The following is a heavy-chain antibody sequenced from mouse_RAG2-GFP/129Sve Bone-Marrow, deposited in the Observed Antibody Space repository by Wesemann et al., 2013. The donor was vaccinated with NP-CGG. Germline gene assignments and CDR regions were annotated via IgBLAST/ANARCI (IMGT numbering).Heavy chain of an antibody. CDR2: IYPGSGST. CDR3: ARFDTTALDY. V-gene: IGHV1-83*01. D-gene: IGHD1-2*01. J-gene: IGHJ2*01. Sequence: CIGEIYPGSGSTYYNEKFKGKATLTADKSSNTAYMQLSSLTSEDSAVYFCARFDTTALDYWGQGTTLTVSS.